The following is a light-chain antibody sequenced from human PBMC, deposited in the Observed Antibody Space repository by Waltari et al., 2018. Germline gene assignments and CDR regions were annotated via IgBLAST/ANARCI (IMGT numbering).Light chain of an antibody. V-gene: IGLV2-14*01. Sequence: QSALTQPASVPPPPPPPTTIPSTRTGSDVGGYDYVPWYQQYPGKSPRLIIYDVYNRPSGVSNRFSGSKSDNTASLTISGLQAEDESVYYCSSYTSSGVVFGGGTKLTVL. J-gene: IGLJ2*01. CDR1: GSDVGGYDY. CDR3: SSYTSSGVV. CDR2: DVY.